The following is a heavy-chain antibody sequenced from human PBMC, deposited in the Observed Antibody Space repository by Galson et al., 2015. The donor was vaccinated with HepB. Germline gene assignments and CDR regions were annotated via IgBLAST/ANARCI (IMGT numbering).Heavy chain of an antibody. J-gene: IGHJ4*02. CDR3: ANRSPFGKSDY. V-gene: IGHV3-21*01. CDR1: GFTFSSYS. D-gene: IGHD4-23*01. Sequence: SLRLSCAASGFTFSSYSMNWVRQAPGKGLEWVSSISSSSYIYYADSVKGRFTISRDNAKNSLYLQMNSLRAEDTAVYYCANRSPFGKSDYWGQGTLVTVSS. CDR2: ISSSSYI.